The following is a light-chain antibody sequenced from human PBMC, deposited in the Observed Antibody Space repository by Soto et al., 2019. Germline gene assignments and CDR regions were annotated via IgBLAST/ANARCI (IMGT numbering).Light chain of an antibody. J-gene: IGKJ4*01. V-gene: IGKV3-20*01. CDR3: QQYGGSPAT. CDR2: GAS. CDR1: QSVSSNY. Sequence: DIVLTQSPGTLSVSPGERATLSCRASQSVSSNYLAWYQQKPGQAPRLLIYGASSRATGVPDRFSAGGSGTDFTLTISRLEPEDFAVYYCQQYGGSPATFGGGTKVEI.